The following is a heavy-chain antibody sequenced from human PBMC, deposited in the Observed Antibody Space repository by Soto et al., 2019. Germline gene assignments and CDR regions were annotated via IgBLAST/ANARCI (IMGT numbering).Heavy chain of an antibody. CDR3: AKDAGIVVVVAAEYYFDE. J-gene: IGHJ4*02. D-gene: IGHD2-15*01. CDR2: ISYDGSNK. CDR1: GFTFSSYG. V-gene: IGHV3-30*18. Sequence: GGSLRLSCAASGFTFSSYGMHWVRQAPGKGLEWVAVISYDGSNKYYADSVKGRFTISRDNSKNTLYLQMNSLRAEDTAVYYCAKDAGIVVVVAAEYYFDERGQGTLVTVSS.